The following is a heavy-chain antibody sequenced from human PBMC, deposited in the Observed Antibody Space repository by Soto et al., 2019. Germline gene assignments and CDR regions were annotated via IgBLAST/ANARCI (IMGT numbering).Heavy chain of an antibody. D-gene: IGHD3-22*01. CDR1: GFTFNNAW. J-gene: IGHJ4*02. V-gene: IGHV3-15*01. CDR3: TTGLSNGYYNFDY. Sequence: GGSVRLSYAASGFTFNNAWMTWVRQAPGKGLEWVGRIKGEADGGTTDYAAPVKGRITISRDHSKDTLYLQMNSLKTEDTAVYYCTTGLSNGYYNFDYWRQGTPVTVS. CDR2: IKGEADGGTT.